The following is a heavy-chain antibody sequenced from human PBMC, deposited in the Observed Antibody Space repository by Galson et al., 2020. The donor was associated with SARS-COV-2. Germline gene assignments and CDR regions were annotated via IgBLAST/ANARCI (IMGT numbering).Heavy chain of an antibody. J-gene: IGHJ6*02. D-gene: IGHD5-12*01. CDR2: IYYSGST. V-gene: IGHV4-59*01. CDR1: GGSISSYY. CDR3: ARDRSGYDSVASYYYDCMDV. Sequence: SETLSLTCTVSGGSISSYYWSWIRQPPGKGLEWIGYIYYSGSTNYNPSLKSRVTISVDTSKNQFSLKLSSVTAADTAVYYCARDRSGYDSVASYYYDCMDVWGQGTTVTVSS.